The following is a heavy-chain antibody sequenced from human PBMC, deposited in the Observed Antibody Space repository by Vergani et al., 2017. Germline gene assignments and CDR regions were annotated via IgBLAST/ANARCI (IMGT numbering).Heavy chain of an antibody. V-gene: IGHV3-30*02. J-gene: IGHJ5*02. CDR2: TRPHEDGA. Sequence: QVQLVESGGGVVQPGGSMRLSCSASGLTLSSYGVHWVRQAPGRGLESVTFTRPHEDGAFYSASVRGRFTVSRDNSKNTSYLEMNRLNVDDTAIYYCGKTQGTVVGTWWFDPWGQGTPVTVSS. CDR1: GLTLSSYG. D-gene: IGHD1-7*01. CDR3: GKTQGTVVGTWWFDP.